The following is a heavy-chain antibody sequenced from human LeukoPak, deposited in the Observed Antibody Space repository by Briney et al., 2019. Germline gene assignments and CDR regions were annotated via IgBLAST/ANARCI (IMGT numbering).Heavy chain of an antibody. Sequence: ASVKVSCKASGYTFTSYDINWVRQATGQGLEWMGWMNPNSGNTGYAQKFQGRVTMTRNTSISTAYMELSSLRSEDTAVYYCVRGELVATIENWFDPWGQGTLVTVSS. CDR2: MNPNSGNT. D-gene: IGHD5-12*01. CDR3: VRGELVATIENWFDP. V-gene: IGHV1-8*01. J-gene: IGHJ5*02. CDR1: GYTFTSYD.